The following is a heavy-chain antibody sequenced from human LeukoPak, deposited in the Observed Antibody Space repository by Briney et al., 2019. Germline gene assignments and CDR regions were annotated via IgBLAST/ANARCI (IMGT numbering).Heavy chain of an antibody. V-gene: IGHV1-2*02. J-gene: IGHJ4*02. CDR2: INPNSGGT. CDR3: ARVTRRDGYNGFFDC. Sequence: GASVKVSCKASGYTFTGYYMHWVRQAPGQGLEWMGWINPNSGGTNYAQKFQGRVTMTRDTSISTAYMELSRLRSDDTAVYYCARVTRRDGYNGFFDCWGQGTLVTDCS. CDR1: GYTFTGYY. D-gene: IGHD5-24*01.